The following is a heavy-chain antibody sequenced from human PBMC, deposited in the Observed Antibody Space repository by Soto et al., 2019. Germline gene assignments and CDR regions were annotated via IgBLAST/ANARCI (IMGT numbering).Heavy chain of an antibody. CDR3: ARDQLEGNWFDP. J-gene: IGHJ5*02. CDR1: GGSISSGGYS. V-gene: IGHV4-30-2*01. D-gene: IGHD1-1*01. CDR2: IYHSGYT. Sequence: PSETLSLTCTVSGGSISSGGYSWNWIRHAPGKGLEWIGYIYHSGYTLYNPSLKGRVTISVDKSKNHFSLNLTSVTAADTAVYYCARDQLEGNWFDPWGQGTLVTVSS.